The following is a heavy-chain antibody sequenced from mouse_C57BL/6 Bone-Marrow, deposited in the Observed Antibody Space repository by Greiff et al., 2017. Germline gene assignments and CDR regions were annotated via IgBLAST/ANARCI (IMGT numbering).Heavy chain of an antibody. V-gene: IGHV5-4*01. D-gene: IGHD2-4*01. CDR2: ISDGGSYT. Sequence: VHLVESGGGLVKPGGSLKLSCAASGFTFSSYAMSWVRQTPEKRLEWVATISDGGSYTYYPDNVKGRFTISRDNAKNNLYLQMSHLKSEDTAMYYCARKNYDYASYYFDYWGQGTTLTVSS. CDR3: ARKNYDYASYYFDY. CDR1: GFTFSSYA. J-gene: IGHJ2*01.